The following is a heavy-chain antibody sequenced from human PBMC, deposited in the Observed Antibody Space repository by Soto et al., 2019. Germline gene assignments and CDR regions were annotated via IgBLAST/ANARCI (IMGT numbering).Heavy chain of an antibody. CDR3: AKSNSRNYYYYGTDV. CDR2: ISSSGDNT. V-gene: IGHV3-23*01. D-gene: IGHD1-26*01. Sequence: EVQLLESGGGLVQIGGSLRLSCAASGFTFSRYAMSWVRQAPGKGLEWVSGISSSGDNTYYADSVKGRLTISRDNSKNTLYLQMNSLRAEDTAVYYCAKSNSRNYYYYGTDVWGQGTTVTVSS. CDR1: GFTFSRYA. J-gene: IGHJ6*02.